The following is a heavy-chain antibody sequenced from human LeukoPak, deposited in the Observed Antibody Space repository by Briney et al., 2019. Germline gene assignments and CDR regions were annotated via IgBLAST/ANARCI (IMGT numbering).Heavy chain of an antibody. Sequence: GGSLRLSCAASGFTFSSYEMNWVRQAPGKGLEWVSYISSSGSTIYYADSVKGRFTISRDNAKNLLYLQMNSLRAEDTAVYYCARGPTHYYDSSGYFHWGQGTLVTVSS. D-gene: IGHD3-22*01. CDR3: ARGPTHYYDSSGYFH. CDR1: GFTFSSYE. J-gene: IGHJ4*02. CDR2: ISSSGSTI. V-gene: IGHV3-48*03.